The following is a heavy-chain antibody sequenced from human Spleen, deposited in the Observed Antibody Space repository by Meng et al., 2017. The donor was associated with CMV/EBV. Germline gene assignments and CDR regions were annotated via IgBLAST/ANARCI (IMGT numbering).Heavy chain of an antibody. V-gene: IGHV3-74*01. Sequence: GGSLRLSCAASGFTFSSYWMHWVRQAPGKGLVWVSRINSDGSSTSYADSVKGRFTISRDNAKNSLYLQMNSLRAEDTAVYYCASILGYDSWARGYYGMDVWGQGTTVTVSS. D-gene: IGHD3-22*01. CDR1: GFTFSSYW. CDR2: INSDGSST. CDR3: ASILGYDSWARGYYGMDV. J-gene: IGHJ6*02.